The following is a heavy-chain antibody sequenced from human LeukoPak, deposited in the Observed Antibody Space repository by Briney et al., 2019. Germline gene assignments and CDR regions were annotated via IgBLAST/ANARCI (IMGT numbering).Heavy chain of an antibody. Sequence: TSETLSLTCTVSGGSISSYYWSWIRQPPGKGLEWIGYVYYSGSTNYNPSLKSRVTISVDTSKNQFSLKLTSVTAADTAVYYCARATHCSSATCYRPFDYWGQGTLVTVSS. CDR1: GGSISSYY. J-gene: IGHJ4*02. D-gene: IGHD2-2*02. CDR2: VYYSGST. CDR3: ARATHCSSATCYRPFDY. V-gene: IGHV4-59*12.